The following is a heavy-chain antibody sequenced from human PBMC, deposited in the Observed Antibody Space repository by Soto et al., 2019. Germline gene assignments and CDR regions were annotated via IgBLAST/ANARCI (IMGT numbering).Heavy chain of an antibody. D-gene: IGHD4-17*01. CDR2: ISAYNGNT. Sequence: ASGKVSCKASGYTFTSYGISWVRQAPGQGLEWMGWISAYNGNTNYAQKLQGRVTMTTDASTSTAYMELRSLRSDDTAMYYCATQDDYGDYFGYWGQGTLVTVSS. CDR1: GYTFTSYG. J-gene: IGHJ4*02. CDR3: ATQDDYGDYFGY. V-gene: IGHV1-18*01.